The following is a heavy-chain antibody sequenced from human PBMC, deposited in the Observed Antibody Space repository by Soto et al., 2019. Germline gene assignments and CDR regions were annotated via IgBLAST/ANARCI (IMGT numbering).Heavy chain of an antibody. CDR1: GFTFSSYW. Sequence: EVQLVESGGGLVQPGGSLRLSCAASGFTFSSYWMHWVRQAPGKGLVWVSRINSDGSSTSYADSVKGRFTISRDNAKNTVYLQMNRLGAGDTAVYYCVRASLVVAAATREDYWGQGTLVTVSS. J-gene: IGHJ4*02. CDR3: VRASLVVAAATREDY. CDR2: INSDGSST. D-gene: IGHD2-15*01. V-gene: IGHV3-74*01.